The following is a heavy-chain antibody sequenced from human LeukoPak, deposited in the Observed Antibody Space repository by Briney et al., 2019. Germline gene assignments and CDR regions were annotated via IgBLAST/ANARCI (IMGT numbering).Heavy chain of an antibody. J-gene: IGHJ4*02. CDR1: GGSISSGGYY. CDR2: IYYSGST. CDR3: ARSPVQDGIYYFDY. Sequence: SETLSLTCTVSGGSISSGGYYWSWILQHPGKGLEWIGYIYYSGSTYYNPSLKSRVTIAVDTSKNQFSLKLSSVTAADTAVYYCARSPVQDGIYYFDYWGQGTLVTVSS. D-gene: IGHD1-26*01. V-gene: IGHV4-31*03.